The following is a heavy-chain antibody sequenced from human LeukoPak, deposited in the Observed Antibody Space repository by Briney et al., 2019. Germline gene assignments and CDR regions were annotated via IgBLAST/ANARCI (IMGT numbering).Heavy chain of an antibody. CDR3: ARLIYGSGSPFDY. D-gene: IGHD3-10*01. CDR2: INPNSGGT. CDR1: GYTFTGYY. V-gene: IGHV1-2*02. J-gene: IGHJ4*02. Sequence: ASVKVSCKASGYTFTGYYMHWVRQAPGQGLEWMGWINPNSGGTNYAQKFQGRVTMTRDTSISTAYMELSRLRSDDTAVYYCARLIYGSGSPFDYWGQGTLVTVSS.